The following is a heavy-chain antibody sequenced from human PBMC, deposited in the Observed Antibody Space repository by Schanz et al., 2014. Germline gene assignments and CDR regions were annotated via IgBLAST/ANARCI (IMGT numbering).Heavy chain of an antibody. CDR1: GFTFGDYA. J-gene: IGHJ4*02. CDR3: AKDRSWDYDSSGYFDY. Sequence: EVQLLESGGGLVQPGGSLRLSCAASGFTFGDYAMTWVRQAPGKGLEWVSAINTGVNTYYADSVRGRFTMSRDNSKNTLYLQMNSLRAEDTAVYYCAKDRSWDYDSSGYFDYWGQGTLVTVSS. CDR2: INTGVNT. V-gene: IGHV3-23*01. D-gene: IGHD3-22*01.